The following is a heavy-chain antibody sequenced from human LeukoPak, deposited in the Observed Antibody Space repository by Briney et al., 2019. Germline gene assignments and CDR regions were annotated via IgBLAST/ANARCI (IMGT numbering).Heavy chain of an antibody. D-gene: IGHD6-6*01. CDR3: AKDNLAARDLDY. V-gene: IGHV3-30*02. Sequence: PGGSLRLSCAASGFTFTSYGMHWVRQAPGKGLEWVAFVRSDGTNKHYADSVKGRFTISRDNSKNTLYLQMNSLRAEDTAVYYCAKDNLAARDLDYWGQGTLVTVSS. CDR2: VRSDGTNK. CDR1: GFTFTSYG. J-gene: IGHJ4*02.